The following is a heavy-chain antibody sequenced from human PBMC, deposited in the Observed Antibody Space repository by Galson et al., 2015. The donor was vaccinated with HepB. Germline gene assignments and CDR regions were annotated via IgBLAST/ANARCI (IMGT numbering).Heavy chain of an antibody. CDR2: INPNGGT. J-gene: IGHJ5*02. CDR1: GYTFAGYY. V-gene: IGHV1-2*02. CDR3: AREKIVGDSFDT. D-gene: IGHD1-26*01. Sequence: SVKVSCKASGYTFAGYYMHWVRQAPGQGLEWMGWINPNGGTKYAQKFQGRVTMTRDTSISTAYMELSRLRSDDTAAYYCAREKIVGDSFDTWGQGTLVTVSS.